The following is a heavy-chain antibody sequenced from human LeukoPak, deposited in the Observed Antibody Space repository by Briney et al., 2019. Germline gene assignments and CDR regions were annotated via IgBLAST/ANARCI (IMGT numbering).Heavy chain of an antibody. CDR3: AKGSLSLMGVFDY. CDR1: GFTVSSNY. Sequence: PGGSLRLSCAASGFTVSSNYMSWVRQAPGKGLEWVSLIYSDDYTYYADSVRGRFIISRDNSKNTLYLQMNSLRAEDTAGYYCAKGSLSLMGVFDYWGQGTLVTVSS. V-gene: IGHV3-66*01. D-gene: IGHD2-8*01. CDR2: IYSDDYT. J-gene: IGHJ4*02.